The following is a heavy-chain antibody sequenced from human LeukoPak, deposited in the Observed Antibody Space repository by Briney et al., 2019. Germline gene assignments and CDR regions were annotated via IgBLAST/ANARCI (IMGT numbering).Heavy chain of an antibody. Sequence: AGGSLRLSCAASGFTFSSYAMHWVRQAPGKGLEYVSAISSNGGSTYYANSVKGRFTISRDNSKNTLYLQMGSLRAEDMAVYYCARGQGRSDCSGGSCYGPQHNWFDPWGQGTLVTVSS. CDR1: GFTFSSYA. V-gene: IGHV3-64*01. CDR2: ISSNGGST. J-gene: IGHJ5*02. CDR3: ARGQGRSDCSGGSCYGPQHNWFDP. D-gene: IGHD2-15*01.